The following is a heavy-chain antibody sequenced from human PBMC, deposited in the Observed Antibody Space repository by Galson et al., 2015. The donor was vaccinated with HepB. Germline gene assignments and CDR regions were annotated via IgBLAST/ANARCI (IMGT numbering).Heavy chain of an antibody. CDR2: IDWDDDK. D-gene: IGHD6-13*01. J-gene: IGHJ5*02. CDR1: GFSLSTSGMR. V-gene: IGHV2-70*04. CDR3: ARMAGWGAAGGSGDWFDP. Sequence: PALVKPTQTLTLTCTFSGFSLSTSGMRVSWIRQPPGKALEWLARIDWDDDKFYSTSLKTRLTISKDTSKNQVVLTMTNMDPVDTATYYCARMAGWGAAGGSGDWFDPWGQGTLVTVSS.